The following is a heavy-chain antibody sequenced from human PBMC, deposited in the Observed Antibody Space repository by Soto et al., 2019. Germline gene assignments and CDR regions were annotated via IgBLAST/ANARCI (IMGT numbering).Heavy chain of an antibody. CDR2: ISGSGGST. CDR3: PKDRIVVNYYFDY. V-gene: IGHV3-23*01. Sequence: PXGSLRLSFAASGFTFSSYAMSWVRQAPGKGLEWVSAISGSGGSTYYADSVKGRFTISRDNSKNTLYLQMNSLRAEDTAVYYCPKDRIVVNYYFDYWGHGTLVTVSS. CDR1: GFTFSSYA. J-gene: IGHJ4*01. D-gene: IGHD3-22*01.